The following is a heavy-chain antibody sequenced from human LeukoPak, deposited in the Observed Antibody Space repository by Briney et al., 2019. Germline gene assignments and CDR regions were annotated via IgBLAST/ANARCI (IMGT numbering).Heavy chain of an antibody. CDR3: ARGVGYYYGSGSGYYGMDV. J-gene: IGHJ6*02. D-gene: IGHD3-10*01. V-gene: IGHV5-51*01. CDR2: IYPGDSDT. Sequence: GESLKISCKASGYSFSSYWIGWVRQMPGKGLEWMGIIYPGDSDTRYSPSFQGQVTISADKSISTAYLQWSSLKASDTAMYYCARGVGYYYGSGSGYYGMDVWGQGTTVTVSS. CDR1: GYSFSSYW.